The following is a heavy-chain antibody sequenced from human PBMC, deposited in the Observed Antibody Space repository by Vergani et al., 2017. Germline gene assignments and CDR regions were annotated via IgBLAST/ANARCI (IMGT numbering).Heavy chain of an antibody. CDR3: GGAGGVRGGDWFDP. CDR1: GGSISSGDYY. D-gene: IGHD3-10*01. V-gene: IGHV4-30-4*01. Sequence: QVQLQESGPGLLKPSQTLSLTCTVSGGSISSGDYYWSWIRQPPGRGLEWNGYIYYSGSTYYNPSLKSRVTISVDTSKNQFSLKLSSVTAADTAVYYCGGAGGVRGGDWFDPWGQGTLVTVSS. J-gene: IGHJ5*02. CDR2: IYYSGST.